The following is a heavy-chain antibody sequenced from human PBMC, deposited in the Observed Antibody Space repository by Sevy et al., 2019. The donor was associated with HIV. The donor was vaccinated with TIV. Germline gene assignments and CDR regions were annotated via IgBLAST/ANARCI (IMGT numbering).Heavy chain of an antibody. CDR2: ISSSGSTI. V-gene: IGHV3-48*03. D-gene: IGHD5-18*01. Sequence: GESLKISCAASGFTFSSYEMNWVRQAPGKGLEWVSYISSSGSTIYYADSVKGRFTISRDNAKNSLYLQMNSLRAEDTAVYYCARDLGYSYGPGGMDVWGQGTTVTVSS. CDR1: GFTFSSYE. J-gene: IGHJ6*02. CDR3: ARDLGYSYGPGGMDV.